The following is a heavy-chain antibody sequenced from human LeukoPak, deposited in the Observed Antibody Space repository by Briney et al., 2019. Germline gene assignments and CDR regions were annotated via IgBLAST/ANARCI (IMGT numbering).Heavy chain of an antibody. Sequence: SQTLSLTCTVSRGSISSGDYYWNWIRQHPGKGLEWIGYIYYTGITKYNPSLKSRVTISVDTSKNQFSLRLTSVTAADTAVYYCARVSFHYHSGNYGWYFDSWGQGTLVTVSS. CDR1: RGSISSGDYY. CDR2: IYYTGIT. CDR3: ARVSFHYHSGNYGWYFDS. J-gene: IGHJ4*02. V-gene: IGHV4-31*03. D-gene: IGHD3-10*01.